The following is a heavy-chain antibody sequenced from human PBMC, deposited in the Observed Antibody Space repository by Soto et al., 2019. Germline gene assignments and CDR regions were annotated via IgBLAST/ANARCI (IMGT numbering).Heavy chain of an antibody. Sequence: EVQLLESGGGLVQPGGSLRLSCAASGFTFSSYAMSWVRQAPGKGLEWVSAISGSGGSTYYADSVKGRFTISRDNSKNTLYLQMNSLRAEDTAVYYCAKEGRGQWELLGVTDYWGQGTLVTVSS. CDR1: GFTFSSYA. D-gene: IGHD1-26*01. CDR3: AKEGRGQWELLGVTDY. J-gene: IGHJ4*02. CDR2: ISGSGGST. V-gene: IGHV3-23*01.